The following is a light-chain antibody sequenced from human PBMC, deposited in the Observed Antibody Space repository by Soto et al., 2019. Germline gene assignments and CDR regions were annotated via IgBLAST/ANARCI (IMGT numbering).Light chain of an antibody. Sequence: QSALTQPPSVSGSPGQSVTISCTGTSSDVGSYNRVSWYQQPPGTAPKLMIYEVSNRPCGVPDRFSGSKSGNTASLTISGLQAEDEADYYCSAFTSSSTVIFGGGTKLTVL. V-gene: IGLV2-18*02. CDR2: EVS. J-gene: IGLJ2*01. CDR1: SSDVGSYNR. CDR3: SAFTSSSTVI.